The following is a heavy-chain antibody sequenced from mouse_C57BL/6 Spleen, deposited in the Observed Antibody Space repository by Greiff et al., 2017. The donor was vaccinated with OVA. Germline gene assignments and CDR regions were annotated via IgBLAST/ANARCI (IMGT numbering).Heavy chain of an antibody. Sequence: QVQLQQPGAELVRPGSSVKLSCKASGYTFTSYWMDWVKQRPGQGLEWIGNIYPSDSETHYNQKFKDKATLTVDKSSSTAYMQLSSLTSEDSAVYYCARGYDYDAWFAYWGQGTLVTVSA. CDR2: IYPSDSET. CDR1: GYTFTSYW. V-gene: IGHV1-61*01. J-gene: IGHJ3*01. D-gene: IGHD2-4*01. CDR3: ARGYDYDAWFAY.